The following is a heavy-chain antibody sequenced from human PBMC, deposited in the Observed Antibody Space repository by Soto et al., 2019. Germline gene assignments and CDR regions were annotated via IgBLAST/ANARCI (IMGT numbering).Heavy chain of an antibody. J-gene: IGHJ4*02. CDR2: INPNSGGT. CDR3: ASRVNGYSGYATHC. CDR1: GYTFTGYY. D-gene: IGHD5-12*01. Sequence: GASVKVSCKASGYTFTGYYMHWVRQAPGQGLEWMGWINPNSGGTNYAQKFQGRVTMTRDTSISTAYMELSRLRSDDTAVYYCASRVNGYSGYATHCWGQGTLVTVSS. V-gene: IGHV1-2*02.